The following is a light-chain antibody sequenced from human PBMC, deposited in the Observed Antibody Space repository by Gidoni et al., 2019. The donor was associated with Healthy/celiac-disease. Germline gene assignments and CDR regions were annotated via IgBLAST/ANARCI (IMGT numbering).Light chain of an antibody. J-gene: IGKJ3*01. CDR1: QDISNY. CDR3: QQYDNLT. V-gene: IGKV1-33*01. CDR2: DAS. Sequence: DILMTQSPSSLSASVGDRVTITCQASQDISNYLNWYQQKPGKAPKLLIYDASNLETGVPSRFSGSGSGTDFTFTISSLQPEDIATYYCQQYDNLTFGPGTKVDIK.